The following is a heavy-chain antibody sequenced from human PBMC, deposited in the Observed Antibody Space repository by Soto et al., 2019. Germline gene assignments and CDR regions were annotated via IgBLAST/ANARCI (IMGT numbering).Heavy chain of an antibody. J-gene: IGHJ4*02. V-gene: IGHV3-30*18. D-gene: IGHD3-3*01. Sequence: QVQLVESGGGVVQPGRSLRLSCAASGFTFSSYGMHWVRQAPGKGLEWVAVISYDGSNKYYADSVKGRFTISRDNSKNTLYLQMNSLRAEDTAVYYCAKEGRTTYYDFWSGYSTYYFDFWGQGTLVTVSS. CDR1: GFTFSSYG. CDR2: ISYDGSNK. CDR3: AKEGRTTYYDFWSGYSTYYFDF.